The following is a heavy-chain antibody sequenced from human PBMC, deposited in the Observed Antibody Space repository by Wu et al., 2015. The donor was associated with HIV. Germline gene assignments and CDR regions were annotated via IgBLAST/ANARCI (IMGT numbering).Heavy chain of an antibody. D-gene: IGHD3-22*01. J-gene: IGHJ4*02. CDR1: GAIFRNYA. CDR2: IIPIFGTA. V-gene: IGHV1-69*05. CDR3: ARARGSSGFVFDY. Sequence: QVQLEQSGAEVKRPGSSVTVSCKATGAIFRNYAFNWVRLAPGQGLQWMGGIIPIFGTANYAQKFQGRVTITTDESTSTAYMELSSLRSEDTAVYYCARARGSSGFVFDYWGQGTLVTVSS.